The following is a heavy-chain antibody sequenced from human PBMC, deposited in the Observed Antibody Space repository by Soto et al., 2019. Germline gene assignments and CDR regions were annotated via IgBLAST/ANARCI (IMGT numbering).Heavy chain of an antibody. CDR2: VGANGDST. CDR3: AGGTFLAY. J-gene: IGHJ4*02. CDR1: GFNFNSYA. D-gene: IGHD3-16*01. V-gene: IGHV3-23*01. Sequence: EVQLLESGGGLVQPGGSLRLSCAASGFNFNSYAMSWVRQAPGKGLEWVAHVGANGDSTYYADSVKGRFTISRDNSKNTLYLQTNSLTVDDTAVYYCAGGTFLAYWGQGTLVTVSS.